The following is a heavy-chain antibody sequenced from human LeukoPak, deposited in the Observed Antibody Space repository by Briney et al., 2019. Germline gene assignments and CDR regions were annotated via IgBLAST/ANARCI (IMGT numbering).Heavy chain of an antibody. CDR2: ISYDGSNK. CDR3: AKGADYYDSSGFCDY. CDR1: GFTFSSYG. J-gene: IGHJ4*02. V-gene: IGHV3-30*18. D-gene: IGHD3-22*01. Sequence: GGSLRLSCAASGFTFSSYGMHWVRQAPGKGLEWVAVISYDGSNKYYADSVKGRFTISRDNSKNTLYLQMNSLRAEDTAVYYCAKGADYYDSSGFCDYWGQGTPAPSPQ.